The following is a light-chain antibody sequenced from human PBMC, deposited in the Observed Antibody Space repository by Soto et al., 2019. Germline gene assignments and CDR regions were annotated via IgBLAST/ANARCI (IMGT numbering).Light chain of an antibody. J-gene: IGKJ3*01. V-gene: IGKV3-20*01. CDR2: GAS. CDR1: QSVSGNF. Sequence: LVLTQSSGTVSLSPGERCPRSCVASQSVSGNFLAWYQEKPGQAPRLLIYGASSRATGIQDRFSGSEYGTDFNLTISRLEHEDFEVYYCQQYGRSPFTCGPGTTVNI. CDR3: QQYGRSPFT.